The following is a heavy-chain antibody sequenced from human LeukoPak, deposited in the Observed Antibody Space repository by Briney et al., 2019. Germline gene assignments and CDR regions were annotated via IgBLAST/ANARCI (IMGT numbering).Heavy chain of an antibody. CDR1: GYSISSGYY. V-gene: IGHV4-38-2*02. Sequence: SETLSLTCTVSGYSISSGYYWGWIRQPPGKGLEWIASIYHSGNTYYNPSLKSRVTISVDTSKNQFSLKLNSVTAADTAVYYCARVKNPAPYYYYYYMDVWGKGTTVTVSS. CDR3: ARVKNPAPYYYYYYMDV. CDR2: IYHSGNT. J-gene: IGHJ6*03.